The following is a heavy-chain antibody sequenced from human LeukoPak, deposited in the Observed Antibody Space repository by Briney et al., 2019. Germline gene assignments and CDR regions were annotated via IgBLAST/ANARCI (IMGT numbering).Heavy chain of an antibody. CDR1: GFTFSDYY. J-gene: IGHJ4*02. CDR2: ISSSGSTI. V-gene: IGHV3-11*01. D-gene: IGHD3-22*01. CDR3: ARDYHSMIVVTRFDY. Sequence: GGSLRLSCAASGFTFSDYYMSWIRQAPGKGLEWVSYISSSGSTIYYADSVKGRFTISRDNAKNSLYLQMNSLRAEDTAVYYCARDYHSMIVVTRFDYWGQGTLVTVSS.